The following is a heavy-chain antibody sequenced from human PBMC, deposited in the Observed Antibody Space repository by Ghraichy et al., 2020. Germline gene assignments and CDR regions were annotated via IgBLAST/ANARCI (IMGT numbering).Heavy chain of an antibody. J-gene: IGHJ5*02. CDR3: ARASTRGKLGNNWFDP. CDR1: GYTFTGYY. Sequence: ASVKVSCKASGYTFTGYYMHWVRQAPGQGLEWMGWINPNSGGTNYAQKFQGRVTMTRDTSISTAYMELSRLRSDDTAVYYCARASTRGKLGNNWFDPWGQGTLVTVSS. D-gene: IGHD7-27*01. CDR2: INPNSGGT. V-gene: IGHV1-2*02.